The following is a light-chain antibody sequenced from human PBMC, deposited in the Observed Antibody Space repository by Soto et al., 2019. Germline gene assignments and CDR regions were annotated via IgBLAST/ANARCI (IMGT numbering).Light chain of an antibody. CDR2: DAS. CDR3: QQSYSTPRT. CDR1: QRIITY. Sequence: DIQMTQSPSSLSASVGDRVTITCRASQRIITYLNWYQRKPGKAPKFLIYDASNLQSGVPSRFSGGGSGTDFTLTISSLQPEDFATYYCQQSYSTPRTFGQGTKVDIK. V-gene: IGKV1-39*01. J-gene: IGKJ1*01.